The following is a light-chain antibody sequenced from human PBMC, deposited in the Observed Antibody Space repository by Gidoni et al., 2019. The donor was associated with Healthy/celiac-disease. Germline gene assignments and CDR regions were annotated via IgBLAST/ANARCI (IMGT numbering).Light chain of an antibody. CDR1: QSVSSSY. Sequence: IVFTQSPGTLSLSPGERATLSCRASQSVSSSYLAWYQQKPGQAPRLLIYGASSRATGIPDRFSGSGSGTDFTLTISRLEPEDFAVYYCQQYGSSPVTFXQXTKVEIK. CDR3: QQYGSSPVT. V-gene: IGKV3-20*01. J-gene: IGKJ1*01. CDR2: GAS.